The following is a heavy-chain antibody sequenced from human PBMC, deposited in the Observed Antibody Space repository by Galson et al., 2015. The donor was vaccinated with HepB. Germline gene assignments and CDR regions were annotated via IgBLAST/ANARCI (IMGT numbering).Heavy chain of an antibody. J-gene: IGHJ4*02. D-gene: IGHD2-21*01. Sequence: LRLSCAASGFIFSTYNMNWVRQAPGKGLEWVSSITSSGSYIYYADSVKGRFTISRDNAKNSLYLQMNSLRAEDTAVYYCARPPAALFLQYYFDYWGQGTLATVSS. CDR1: GFIFSTYN. CDR3: ARPPAALFLQYYFDY. V-gene: IGHV3-21*06. CDR2: ITSSGSYI.